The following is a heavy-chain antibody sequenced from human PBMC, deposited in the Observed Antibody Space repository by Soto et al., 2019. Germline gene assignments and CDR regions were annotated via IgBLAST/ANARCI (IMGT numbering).Heavy chain of an antibody. CDR3: AVPEMLNEVHFGVVLNPVSDYGMDV. J-gene: IGHJ6*02. CDR1: GGTFSSYA. Sequence: QVQLVQSGAEVKKPWSSVKDSCKASGGTFSSYAISWVRQAPGQGLEWMGGIIPIFGTANYAQKFQGRVTITADESTSTAYMELSSLISEHTAVYYCAVPEMLNEVHFGVVLNPVSDYGMDVWGQGTTVTVSS. CDR2: IIPIFGTA. V-gene: IGHV1-69*01. D-gene: IGHD3-3*01.